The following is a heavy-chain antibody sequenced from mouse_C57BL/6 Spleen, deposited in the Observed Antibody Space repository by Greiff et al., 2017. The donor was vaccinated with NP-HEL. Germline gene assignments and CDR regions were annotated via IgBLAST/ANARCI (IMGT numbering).Heavy chain of an antibody. CDR3: ARPVRGDGYDYAMDY. J-gene: IGHJ4*01. CDR1: GYTFTSYG. Sequence: QVQLQQSGAELARPGASVKLSCKASGYTFTSYGISWVKQRTGQGLEWIGEIYPRSGNTYYNEKFKGKATLTADKSSSTAYMELRSLTSEDSAVYFCARPVRGDGYDYAMDYWGQGTSVTVSS. CDR2: IYPRSGNT. V-gene: IGHV1-81*01. D-gene: IGHD2-2*01.